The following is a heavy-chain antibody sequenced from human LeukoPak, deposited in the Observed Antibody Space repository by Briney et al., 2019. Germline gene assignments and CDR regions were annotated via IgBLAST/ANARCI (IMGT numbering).Heavy chain of an antibody. CDR1: GGSFSGYY. CDR2: INHSGST. CDR3: ARGYCSSTSCYRHYYYMDV. V-gene: IGHV4-34*01. Sequence: SETLSLTCAVYGGSFSGYYWSWIRQPPGKGLEWIGEINHSGSTNYNPSLKSRVTISVDTSKNQFSLKLSSVTAADTAVYYCARGYCSSTSCYRHYYYMDVWGKGPTVTVSS. D-gene: IGHD2-2*01. J-gene: IGHJ6*03.